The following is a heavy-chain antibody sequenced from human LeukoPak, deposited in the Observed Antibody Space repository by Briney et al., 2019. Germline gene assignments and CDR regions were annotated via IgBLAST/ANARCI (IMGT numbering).Heavy chain of an antibody. CDR3: ARGGGSWYGEGPTSFDY. CDR1: GFTFSSYG. CDR2: IRYDGSNK. J-gene: IGHJ4*02. Sequence: SGGSLRLSCAASGFTFSSYGMHWVRQAPGKGLEWVAFIRYDGSNKYYADSVKGRFTISRDNSKNTLYLQMNSLRTEDTAVYYCARGGGSWYGEGPTSFDYWGQGTLVTVSS. D-gene: IGHD6-13*01. V-gene: IGHV3-30*02.